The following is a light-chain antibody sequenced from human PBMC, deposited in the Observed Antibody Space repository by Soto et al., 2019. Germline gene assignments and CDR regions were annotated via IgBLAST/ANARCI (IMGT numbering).Light chain of an antibody. CDR2: LAS. CDR3: QQYYSTPRT. Sequence: DIVMTQSPDSLAVSLGERATINCKSSQSVLYSSNNKTYLSWYQQKPGQPRKLLIYLASTRESGVLDRFSGSGSGTDFTLTISSLQAEDVAVYYCQQYYSTPRTFGQGTKVEIK. V-gene: IGKV4-1*01. J-gene: IGKJ1*01. CDR1: QSVLYSSNNKTY.